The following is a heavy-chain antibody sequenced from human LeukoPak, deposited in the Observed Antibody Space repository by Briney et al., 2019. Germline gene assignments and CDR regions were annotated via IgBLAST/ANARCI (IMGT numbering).Heavy chain of an antibody. D-gene: IGHD1-7*01. V-gene: IGHV1-69*04. CDR2: IIPIFGIA. CDR1: GGTFSSYA. J-gene: IGHJ5*02. Sequence: SVKVSCKASGGTFSSYAISWVRQAPGQGLEWMGRIIPIFGIANYAQKFQGRVTITADKSTSTAYMELSSLRIDDTAVYYCSGRRNGGELPEGSWGQGTLVTVSS. CDR3: SGRRNGGELPEGS.